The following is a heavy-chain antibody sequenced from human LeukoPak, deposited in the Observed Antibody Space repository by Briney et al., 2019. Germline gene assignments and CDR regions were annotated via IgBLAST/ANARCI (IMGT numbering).Heavy chain of an antibody. CDR2: IYHSGST. V-gene: IGHV4-38-2*02. Sequence: SETLSLTCTVSGYSISSGYYWGWIRQPPGKGLEWIGSIYHSGSTYYNPSLKSRVTISVDTSKNQFSLKLSSVTAADTAVYYCARRAAAGYYYYYMDVWGKGTTVTVSS. CDR1: GYSISSGYY. CDR3: ARRAAAGYYYYYMDV. J-gene: IGHJ6*03. D-gene: IGHD6-13*01.